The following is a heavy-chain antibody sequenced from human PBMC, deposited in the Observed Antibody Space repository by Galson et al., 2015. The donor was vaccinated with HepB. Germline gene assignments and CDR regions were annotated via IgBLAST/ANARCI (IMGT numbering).Heavy chain of an antibody. J-gene: IGHJ3*02. CDR1: GFTFGDYA. CDR3: TRDHDAFDI. Sequence: SLRLSCAASGFTFGDYAMSWVRQAPGKGLEWVGFIRSKAYGGTTEYAASVKGRFTISRDDSKSIAYLQMNSLKTEDTAVYYCTRDHDAFDIWGQGTMVTVSS. V-gene: IGHV3-49*04. CDR2: IRSKAYGGTT.